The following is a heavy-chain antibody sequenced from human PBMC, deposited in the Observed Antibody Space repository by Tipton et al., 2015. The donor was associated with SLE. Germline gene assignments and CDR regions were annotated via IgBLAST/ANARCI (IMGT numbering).Heavy chain of an antibody. D-gene: IGHD6-19*01. V-gene: IGHV4-30-2*01. CDR2: IYHSGST. CDR1: GGSISSGGYS. CDR3: ARDRGWSEDNWFDP. Sequence: LRLSCAVSGGSISSGGYSWSWIRQPPGKGLEWIGYIYHSGSTYYNPSLKSRVTISVDRSKNQFSLKLSSVTAADTAVYYCARDRGWSEDNWFDPWGQGTLVTVSS. J-gene: IGHJ5*02.